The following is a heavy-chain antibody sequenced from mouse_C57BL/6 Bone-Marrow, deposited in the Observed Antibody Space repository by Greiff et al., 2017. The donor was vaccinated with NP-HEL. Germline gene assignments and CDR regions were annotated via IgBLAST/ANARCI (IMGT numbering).Heavy chain of an antibody. Sequence: VQLQQPGAELVMPGASVKLSCKASGYTFTSYWMHWVKQRPGQGLEWIGEIDPSDSYTNYNQKFKGKSTLTVDKSSSTAYMQLSSLTSEDSAVYYCAREAYYYGSSYEDAMDYWGQGTSVTVSS. J-gene: IGHJ4*01. V-gene: IGHV1-69*01. CDR2: IDPSDSYT. CDR3: AREAYYYGSSYEDAMDY. CDR1: GYTFTSYW. D-gene: IGHD1-1*01.